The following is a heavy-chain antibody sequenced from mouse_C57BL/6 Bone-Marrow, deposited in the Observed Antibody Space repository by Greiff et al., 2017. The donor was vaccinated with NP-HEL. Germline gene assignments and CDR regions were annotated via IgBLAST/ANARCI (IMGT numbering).Heavy chain of an antibody. CDR1: GYTFTDYY. J-gene: IGHJ1*03. CDR3: ARDYGSSYNWYFDV. CDR2: INPYNGGT. Sequence: VQLQQSGPVLVKPGASVKMSCKASGYTFTDYYMNWVKQSHGKSLEWIGVINPYNGGTSYNQKFKGKATLTVDKSSSTAYMELNSLTSDDSAVYYCARDYGSSYNWYFDVWGTGTTVTVSS. D-gene: IGHD1-1*01. V-gene: IGHV1-19*01.